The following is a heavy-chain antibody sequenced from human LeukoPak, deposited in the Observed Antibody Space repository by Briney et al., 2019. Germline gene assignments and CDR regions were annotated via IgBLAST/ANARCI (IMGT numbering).Heavy chain of an antibody. D-gene: IGHD3-3*01. CDR3: VRGGYDFSSVYPYVMGV. J-gene: IGHJ6*02. CDR2: INQDGGEE. CDR1: GFNFNDYW. Sequence: GGSLRLSCTASGFNFNDYWMTWIRQTPEKGLEWVANINQDGGEEQYMETVKGRFTISRDNDKNSVFLHINGLRGEDTAVYYCVRGGYDFSSVYPYVMGVWGQGTTVIVSS. V-gene: IGHV3-7*03.